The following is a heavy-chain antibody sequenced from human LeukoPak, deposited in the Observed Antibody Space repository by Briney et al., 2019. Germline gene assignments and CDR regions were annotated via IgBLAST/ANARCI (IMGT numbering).Heavy chain of an antibody. CDR2: INPNSGGT. D-gene: IGHD2-15*01. CDR3: ARGGYCSGGGCYPFYYYYGMDV. Sequence: VASVKVSCKASGYTFTGYYMHWVRQAPGQGLEWMGWINPNSGGTNYAQKFQGRVTMTRDTSISTAYMELSRLRSDDTAVYYCARGGYCSGGGCYPFYYYYGMDVWGQGTTVTVSS. CDR1: GYTFTGYY. J-gene: IGHJ6*02. V-gene: IGHV1-2*02.